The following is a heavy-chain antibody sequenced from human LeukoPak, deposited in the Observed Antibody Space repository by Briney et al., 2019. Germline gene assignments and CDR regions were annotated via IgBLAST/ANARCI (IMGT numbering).Heavy chain of an antibody. J-gene: IGHJ4*02. CDR1: GGSISTSGYY. CDR2: VSYTGST. Sequence: SETLSLTCTVSGGSISTSGYYWGWIRQPPGKGLEWIATVSYTGSTYYNPSLKSRVTISPDTSKNQFSLQLTSVSAADTAVYYCAGYYHDSSGYLVCGRGTLVTVSP. CDR3: AGYYHDSSGYLV. D-gene: IGHD3-22*01. V-gene: IGHV4-39*01.